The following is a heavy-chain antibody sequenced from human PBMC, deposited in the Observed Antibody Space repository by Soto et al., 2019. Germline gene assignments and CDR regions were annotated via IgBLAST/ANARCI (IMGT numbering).Heavy chain of an antibody. V-gene: IGHV3-74*02. D-gene: IGHD2-15*01. Sequence: EVQLVESGGGLVQPGGSLRLSCAASGFTFSNYWMYWVRQAPGKGLEWVSRINSDGSVSSYADSVKGPLTISRDNVKKTLYLQMDSLRAEDTAVYYCARGDCVGGTCYSLAGSFYYYMDVWGKGTTVTVFS. CDR1: GFTFSNYW. J-gene: IGHJ6*03. CDR3: ARGDCVGGTCYSLAGSFYYYMDV. CDR2: INSDGSVS.